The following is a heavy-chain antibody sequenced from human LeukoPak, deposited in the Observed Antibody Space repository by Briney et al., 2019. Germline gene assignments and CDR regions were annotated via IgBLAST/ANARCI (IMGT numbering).Heavy chain of an antibody. CDR2: TYYRSTWYN. V-gene: IGHV6-1*01. CDR1: GDSVSSNSVT. Sequence: SQTLSLTCAISGDSVSSNSVTWNWIRQSPSRGLEWLGRTYYRSTWYNDYAVSVRGRITVNPDTSQNQFSLHLNSVTPEDTAVYYCARRLTQYDCFDPWGQGILVTVSS. CDR3: ARRLTQYDCFDP. J-gene: IGHJ5*02. D-gene: IGHD2-2*01.